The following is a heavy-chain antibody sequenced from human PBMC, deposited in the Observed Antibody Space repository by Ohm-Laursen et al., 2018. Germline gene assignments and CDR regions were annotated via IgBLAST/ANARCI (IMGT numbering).Heavy chain of an antibody. Sequence: GSLRLSCSASGFTFSYYWMSWVRQAPGRGLDWVANIKQDGSEKYYVDSVKGRFTISRDNAKNSLYLQMNSLRAEDTAVYYCARDGGFNYDSSGYGMDVWGQGTTVTVSS. CDR3: ARDGGFNYDSSGYGMDV. V-gene: IGHV3-7*01. J-gene: IGHJ6*02. CDR2: IKQDGSEK. CDR1: GFTFSYYW. D-gene: IGHD3-22*01.